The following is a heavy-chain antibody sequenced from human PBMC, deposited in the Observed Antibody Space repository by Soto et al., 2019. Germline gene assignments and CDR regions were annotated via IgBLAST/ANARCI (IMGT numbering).Heavy chain of an antibody. V-gene: IGHV3-21*01. CDR2: ISSNSAYI. Sequence: GGSLRLSCASSGVTFLSFTMNGVRQAPGKGLEWVSTISSNSAYIYYTDALRGRFTISRDNAKNSLHLQMNSLRAEDTAVYYCTRDASRDSSARGWFDPWGPGTLVTVSS. J-gene: IGHJ5*02. D-gene: IGHD6-13*01. CDR3: TRDASRDSSARGWFDP. CDR1: GVTFLSFT.